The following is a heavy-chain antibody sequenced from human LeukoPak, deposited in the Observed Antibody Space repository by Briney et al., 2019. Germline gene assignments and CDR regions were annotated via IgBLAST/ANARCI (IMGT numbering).Heavy chain of an antibody. J-gene: IGHJ4*02. CDR2: MNPNSGNT. CDR3: AREGLRAATTDY. CDR1: GYTFTSYD. V-gene: IGHV1-8*01. Sequence: ASVKVSCKASGYTFTSYDINWVRQATGQGLEWMGWMNPNSGNTGYAQKFQGRVTMTRNTSISTAYMELSSLRSEDTAVYYCAREGLRAATTDYWGQGTLVTVSS. D-gene: IGHD2-15*01.